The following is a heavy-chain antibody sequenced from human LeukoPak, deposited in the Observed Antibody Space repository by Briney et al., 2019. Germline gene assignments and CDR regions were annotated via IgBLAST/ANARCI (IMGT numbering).Heavy chain of an antibody. D-gene: IGHD1-7*01. Sequence: ASVKVSCKASGYTFTSYDINWVRQATGQGLEWMGWMNPNTGNTGYAQKFQGRVTVTRNTSISTAYMELSSLRSEDTAVYYCARVRGGTTYFDYWGQGTLVTVSS. CDR1: GYTFTSYD. CDR2: MNPNTGNT. V-gene: IGHV1-8*01. CDR3: ARVRGGTTYFDY. J-gene: IGHJ4*02.